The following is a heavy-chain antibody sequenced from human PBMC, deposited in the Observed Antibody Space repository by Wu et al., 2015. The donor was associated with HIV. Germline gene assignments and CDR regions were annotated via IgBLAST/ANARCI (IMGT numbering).Heavy chain of an antibody. J-gene: IGHJ2*01. CDR1: GYTFTGYY. D-gene: IGHD6-19*01. CDR3: ARGQEIVAGHYWYFDL. V-gene: IGHV1-2*02. CDR2: INPNSGGT. Sequence: QVQLVQSGAEVKKPGASVKVSCKASGYTFTGYYMHWVRQAPGQGLEWMGWINPNSGGTNYAQKFQGRVTMTRDTSISTAYMELSRLRSDDTAVYYCARGQEIVAGHYWYFDLWGRGTLVTVSS.